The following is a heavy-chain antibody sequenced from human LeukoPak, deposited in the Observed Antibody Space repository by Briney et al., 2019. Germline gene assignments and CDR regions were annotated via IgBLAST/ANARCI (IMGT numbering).Heavy chain of an antibody. CDR3: ARSRVAAAGNRFDY. CDR1: GFTFSDFY. Sequence: PGGSLRLSCAASGFTFSDFYMNWIRQAPGKGLEWVSYISSSASTIYYADSVKGRFTISRDNAKSSLYLQMNSLGAEDTAVYYCARSRVAAAGNRFDYWGQGTLVTVSS. D-gene: IGHD6-13*01. V-gene: IGHV3-11*01. CDR2: ISSSASTI. J-gene: IGHJ4*02.